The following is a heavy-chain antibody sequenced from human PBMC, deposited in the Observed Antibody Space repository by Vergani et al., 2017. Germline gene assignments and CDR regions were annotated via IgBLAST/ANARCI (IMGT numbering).Heavy chain of an antibody. J-gene: IGHJ3*02. V-gene: IGHV5-51*01. Sequence: EVQLLESGGDLVQTGGSLRLSCAASGFTFTSYWIGWVRQMPGKGLEWMGIIYPGDSDTRSSPTFHGQVTISADKSISTAYRQWSSLKASDTAMYYCAKRGYDPRDAFDIWGQGTMVTVSS. CDR3: AKRGYDPRDAFDI. CDR1: GFTFTSYW. D-gene: IGHD3-3*01. CDR2: IYPGDSDT.